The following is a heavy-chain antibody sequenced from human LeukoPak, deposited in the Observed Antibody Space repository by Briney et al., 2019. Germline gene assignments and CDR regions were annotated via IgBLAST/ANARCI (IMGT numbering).Heavy chain of an antibody. CDR3: ARVIVGAFCSDY. J-gene: IGHJ4*02. D-gene: IGHD1-26*01. CDR2: ISAYNGNT. CDR1: GYTFTSYG. V-gene: IGHV1-18*01. Sequence: ASVKVSCKASGYTFTSYGISWVRQAPGQGLEWMGWISAYNGNTNYAQKLQGRVTVTTDTSTSTAYMELRSLRSDDTAVYYCARVIVGAFCSDYWGQGTLVTVSS.